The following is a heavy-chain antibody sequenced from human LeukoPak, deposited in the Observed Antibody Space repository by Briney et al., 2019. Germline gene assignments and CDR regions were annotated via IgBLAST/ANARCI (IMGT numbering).Heavy chain of an antibody. V-gene: IGHV3-11*04. Sequence: TGGSLRLSCAASGFTFSDYYMSWIRQAPGKGLEWVSYISSSGSTIYYADSVKGRFTISRDNSKNTLYLQMNSLRAEDTAVYYCARGEVSVVVVIDYWGQGTLVTVSS. CDR2: ISSSGSTI. J-gene: IGHJ4*02. D-gene: IGHD3-22*01. CDR3: ARGEVSVVVVIDY. CDR1: GFTFSDYY.